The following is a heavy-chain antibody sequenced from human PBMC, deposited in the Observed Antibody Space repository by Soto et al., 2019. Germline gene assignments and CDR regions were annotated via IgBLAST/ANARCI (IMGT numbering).Heavy chain of an antibody. Sequence: ASVKVSCKASGGTFSSYAISWVRQAPGQGLEWMGGIIPIFGTANYAQKFQGRVTITADESTSTAYMELSSLRSEDTAVYYCARGSRMTTVTPFDYWGQGTLVTVSS. CDR2: IIPIFGTA. V-gene: IGHV1-69*13. CDR3: ARGSRMTTVTPFDY. D-gene: IGHD4-17*01. J-gene: IGHJ4*02. CDR1: GGTFSSYA.